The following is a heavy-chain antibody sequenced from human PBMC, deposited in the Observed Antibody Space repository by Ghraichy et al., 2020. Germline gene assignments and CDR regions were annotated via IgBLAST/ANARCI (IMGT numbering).Heavy chain of an antibody. CDR2: VSSSGSVT. V-gene: IGHV3-30*18. J-gene: IGHJ4*02. CDR3: AKEGTLGVCSFDF. CDR1: GFTFSHYG. D-gene: IGHD3-10*01. Sequence: GGSLRLSCEASGFTFSHYGMHWVRQAPGKGLEWVAVVSSSGSVTFYADSVKGRFTISRDNAKNSLYLQMNSLRTEDTAVYFCAKEGTLGVCSFDFWGQGTLGTVSS.